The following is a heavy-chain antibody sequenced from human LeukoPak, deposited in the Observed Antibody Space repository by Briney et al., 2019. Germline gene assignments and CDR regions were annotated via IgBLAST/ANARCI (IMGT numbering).Heavy chain of an antibody. V-gene: IGHV3-30*02. J-gene: IGHJ3*02. CDR2: IRYDGSNK. CDR1: GFTFSSHG. D-gene: IGHD2-8*01. Sequence: GGSLRLSCAASGFTFSSHGFHWVRQAPGKGLEWVAFIRYDGSNKYYADSVKGRFTISRDNSKNTLYLQMNSLRAEDTAVYYCAKVSVFRGAFDIWGQGTMVTVSS. CDR3: AKVSVFRGAFDI.